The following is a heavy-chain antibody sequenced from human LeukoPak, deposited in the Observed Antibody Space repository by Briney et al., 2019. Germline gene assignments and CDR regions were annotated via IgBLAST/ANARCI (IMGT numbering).Heavy chain of an antibody. D-gene: IGHD1-1*01. Sequence: GGSLRLSCAASGNYWMHWVRQVPGKGLVWVSHINSDGSWTSYADSVKGRFTISRDNSKNTLYLQMNSLRAEDTAVYYCAKDEGSTLASSWGRGTLVTVSS. CDR1: GNYW. CDR3: AKDEGSTLASS. CDR2: INSDGSWT. J-gene: IGHJ5*02. V-gene: IGHV3-74*01.